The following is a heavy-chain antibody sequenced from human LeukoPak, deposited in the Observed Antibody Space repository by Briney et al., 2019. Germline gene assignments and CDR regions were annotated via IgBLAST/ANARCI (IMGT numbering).Heavy chain of an antibody. Sequence: ASVKVSCKAPGYIFSSNDINWVRQAAGQGLEWMGWMNPNSGDTGYTQKFQGRVAMTRSTSITTAYMELSSLRSEDTAVYYCARGPFGSGSFLDYWGQGTLVTVSS. CDR2: MNPNSGDT. J-gene: IGHJ4*02. D-gene: IGHD3-10*01. CDR3: ARGPFGSGSFLDY. V-gene: IGHV1-8*01. CDR1: GYIFSSND.